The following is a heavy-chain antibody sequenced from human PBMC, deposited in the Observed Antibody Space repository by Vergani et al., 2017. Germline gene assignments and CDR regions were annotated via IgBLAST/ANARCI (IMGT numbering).Heavy chain of an antibody. CDR1: GFSFSGYW. V-gene: IGHV3-74*01. CDR3: VRARCSGPCFMSNWFDS. D-gene: IGHD5-12*01. J-gene: IGHJ5*01. Sequence: EVQLVESGGGLIHPGGSLRLSCEGSGFSFSGYWMHWVRQSPEKGLVWVSRIKSDGSITNYADSVKGRVTIARDNAKNTLYLEMNSLRGDDTAIYYCVRARCSGPCFMSNWFDSWGQGALVTVCS. CDR2: IKSDGSIT.